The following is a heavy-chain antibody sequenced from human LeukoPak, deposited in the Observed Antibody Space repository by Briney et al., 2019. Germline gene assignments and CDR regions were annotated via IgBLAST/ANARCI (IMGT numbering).Heavy chain of an antibody. CDR2: ISTTGST. Sequence: SETLSLTGTVSGGSISTHYWSWIRQPAGKGLEWIGRISTTGSTNYNPSLKSRVTMSVDTSKNQFSLKLSSVTAADTAVYYCAREVEMATQFDFWGQGTLVTVSS. J-gene: IGHJ4*02. CDR3: AREVEMATQFDF. V-gene: IGHV4-4*07. D-gene: IGHD5-24*01. CDR1: GGSISTHY.